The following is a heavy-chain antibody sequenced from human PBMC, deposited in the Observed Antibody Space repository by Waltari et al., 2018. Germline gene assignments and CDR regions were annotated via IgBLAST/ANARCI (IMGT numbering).Heavy chain of an antibody. J-gene: IGHJ6*02. CDR1: GGSVRRGSYY. CDR3: ARGIGSLDV. D-gene: IGHD2-15*01. CDR2: IYYSGST. V-gene: IGHV4-61*01. Sequence: QVQLQESGPGLVKPSETLSLTCTVPGGSVRRGSYYWSWIRQPPGKGLEWIGYIYYSGSTNYNPSLKSRVTISVDTSKNQFSLKLSSVTAADTAVYYCARGIGSLDVWGQGTTVTVSS.